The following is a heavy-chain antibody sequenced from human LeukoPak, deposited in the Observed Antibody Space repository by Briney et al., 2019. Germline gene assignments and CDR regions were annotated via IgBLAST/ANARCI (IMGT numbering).Heavy chain of an antibody. Sequence: GGSLRLSCAVSGFTFSSYCMSWVRQAPGKALEWVANIRQDRSEKYYVDSVKGRFSISRDNAKKSLYLQMNSLRADDTAVYYCARENVDYDFWSGYPNWFDPWGQGTLVTVSS. CDR1: GFTFSSYC. J-gene: IGHJ5*02. D-gene: IGHD3-3*01. CDR3: ARENVDYDFWSGYPNWFDP. CDR2: IRQDRSEK. V-gene: IGHV3-7*05.